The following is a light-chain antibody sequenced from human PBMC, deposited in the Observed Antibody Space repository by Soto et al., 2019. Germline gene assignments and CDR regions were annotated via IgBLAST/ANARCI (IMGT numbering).Light chain of an antibody. V-gene: IGKV3-20*01. J-gene: IGKJ5*01. CDR3: QQYSDLPMT. Sequence: ESVLTQSPGTLSLSPGQRATLSWMASQSVSSNYLAWCQQKPGQAPRLLIYGASRRATGIPDRFSGSASGTDFTLTISRLEPEDFAVYFCQQYSDLPMTFGQGTRLEIK. CDR1: QSVSSNY. CDR2: GAS.